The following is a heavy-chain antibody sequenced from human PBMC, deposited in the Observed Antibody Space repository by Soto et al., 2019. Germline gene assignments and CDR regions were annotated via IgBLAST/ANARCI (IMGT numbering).Heavy chain of an antibody. J-gene: IGHJ4*02. V-gene: IGHV4-59*08. Sequence: SETLSLTCTVSGGSISSYYWSWIRQPPGKGLEWIGYIYYSGSTNYNPSLKSRVTISVDTSKNQFSLKLSSVTAADTAVYYCARGLGGGDFDYWGQGTLVTVSS. CDR2: IYYSGST. CDR3: ARGLGGGDFDY. D-gene: IGHD3-16*01. CDR1: GGSISSYY.